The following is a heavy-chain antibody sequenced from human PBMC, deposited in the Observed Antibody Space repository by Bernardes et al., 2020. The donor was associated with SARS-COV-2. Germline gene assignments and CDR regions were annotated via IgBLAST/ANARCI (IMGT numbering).Heavy chain of an antibody. V-gene: IGHV1-24*01. Sequence: ASVKVSCKVSGYTLTELSMHWVRQAPGKGLEWMGGFDSEDGETIYAQKFQGRVTMTEDTSTDTAYMELSSLRSEDTAVYYCATALPFYYYYGMDVWGQGTTVTVSS. CDR1: GYTLTELS. CDR2: FDSEDGET. CDR3: ATALPFYYYYGMDV. J-gene: IGHJ6*02.